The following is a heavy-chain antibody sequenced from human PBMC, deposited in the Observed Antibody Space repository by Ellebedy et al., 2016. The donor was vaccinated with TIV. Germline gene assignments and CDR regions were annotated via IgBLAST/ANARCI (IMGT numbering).Heavy chain of an antibody. Sequence: SETLSLXCTVSGDSINNSSYYWAWIRQPPGKGLEWIGSMYYIGSTHYNPSLKSRVTISVDRSKNQFSLKLSSVTAADTAVYYCARSRDLSDYWGQGTLVTVSS. D-gene: IGHD5-24*01. J-gene: IGHJ4*02. V-gene: IGHV4-39*01. CDR1: GDSINNSSYY. CDR2: MYYIGST. CDR3: ARSRDLSDY.